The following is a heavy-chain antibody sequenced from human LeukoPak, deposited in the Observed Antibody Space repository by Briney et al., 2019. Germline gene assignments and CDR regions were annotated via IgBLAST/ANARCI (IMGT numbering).Heavy chain of an antibody. CDR1: GFTFSSYV. CDR3: ARQLGYCSDGPCYFDH. V-gene: IGHV3-23*01. Sequence: GGSLRLSCAASGFTFSSYVMSWVRQAPGKGLEFVSALSSGGGPHYADSVKGRFIISRENSGNTLYLQMNSLRGEDSATYYCARQLGYCSDGPCYFDHWGQGTLATVSS. CDR2: LSSGGGP. J-gene: IGHJ4*02. D-gene: IGHD2-15*01.